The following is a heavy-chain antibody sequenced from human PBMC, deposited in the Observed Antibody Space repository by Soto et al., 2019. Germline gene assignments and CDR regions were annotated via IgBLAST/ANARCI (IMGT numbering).Heavy chain of an antibody. CDR1: GFTFSTYS. J-gene: IGHJ4*02. V-gene: IGHV3-48*01. Sequence: PGGSLRLSCIASGFTFSTYSMNWVRQAPGKGLEWVSYISSSSSPIYYADSVKGRFAISRDNAKNSLSLQMNSLRAEDTAVYYCAKDLLLVGTHFDYWGQGTLVTVSS. D-gene: IGHD2-8*02. CDR3: AKDLLLVGTHFDY. CDR2: ISSSSSPI.